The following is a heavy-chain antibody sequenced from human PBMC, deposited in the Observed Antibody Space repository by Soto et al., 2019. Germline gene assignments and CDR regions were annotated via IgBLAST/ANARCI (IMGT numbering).Heavy chain of an antibody. CDR1: GFTFSNYA. CDR3: VREGSAWSRGY. J-gene: IGHJ4*02. Sequence: PGGSLRLSCAASGFTFSNYALNWVRHAPGKGLEWVSGISGGGGGTHYTDSVKGRFTISRDNAKNSLYLQMNSLRAEDTAVYYCVREGSAWSRGYWGQGTLVTVSS. V-gene: IGHV3-23*01. D-gene: IGHD6-19*01. CDR2: ISGGGGGT.